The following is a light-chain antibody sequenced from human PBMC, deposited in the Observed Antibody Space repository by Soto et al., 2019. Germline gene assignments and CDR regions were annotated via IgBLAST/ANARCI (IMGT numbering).Light chain of an antibody. J-gene: IGKJ4*01. CDR1: QSISSW. CDR3: QQYNSYPLT. V-gene: IGKV1-5*03. Sequence: DIQLTQSPSTLSASVGDRAAITCRASQSISSWLAWYQQKPGQAPNLLIYNASNLASGVPSRFSGSGSGTDFTLTISSLQPDDFATYYCQQYNSYPLTFGGGTKVEIK. CDR2: NAS.